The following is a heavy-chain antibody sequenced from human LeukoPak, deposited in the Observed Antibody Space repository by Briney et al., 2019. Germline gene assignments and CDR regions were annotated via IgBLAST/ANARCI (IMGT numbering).Heavy chain of an antibody. CDR1: GDSLSSYY. CDR2: IYYSGST. Sequence: SETLSLTCTVSGDSLSSYYWSWIRQPPGKGLEWSGYIYYSGSTNYNHSPKSRVTISVDTSKNQCSLKLSSVTAVDTGVYYSARQMDTAMVTGHYYYYMDVWGKGTTVTVSS. D-gene: IGHD5-18*01. J-gene: IGHJ6*03. CDR3: ARQMDTAMVTGHYYYYMDV. V-gene: IGHV4-59*08.